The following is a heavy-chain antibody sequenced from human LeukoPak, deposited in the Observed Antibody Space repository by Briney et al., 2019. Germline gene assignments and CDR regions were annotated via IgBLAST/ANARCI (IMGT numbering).Heavy chain of an antibody. V-gene: IGHV3-23*01. CDR1: GFTFSSYA. Sequence: GGSLTLSCAASGFTFSSYAMSWLRQAPGKGLEWVSAISGSGGSTYYADSVKGRFTISRDNSKNTLYLQMNSLRAEDTAVYYCAKSVVVRGPYGMDVWGQGTTVTVSS. CDR3: AKSVVVRGPYGMDV. J-gene: IGHJ6*02. CDR2: ISGSGGST. D-gene: IGHD3-10*01.